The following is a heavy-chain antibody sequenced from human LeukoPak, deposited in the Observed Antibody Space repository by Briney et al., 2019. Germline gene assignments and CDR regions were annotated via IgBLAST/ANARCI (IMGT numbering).Heavy chain of an antibody. CDR1: GFTFSNYG. V-gene: IGHV3-23*01. D-gene: IGHD2-2*01. CDR3: AKAPRDCRTTSCYGYYFDY. CDR2: ISGSGVST. Sequence: GGSLRLSCAASGFTFSNYGMSWVRQAPGKGLEWVSLISGSGVSTYYADFVQGRFTISRDSSKNTLYLQLNSLRAEDTAVYYCAKAPRDCRTTSCYGYYFDYWGQGTLVTVSS. J-gene: IGHJ4*02.